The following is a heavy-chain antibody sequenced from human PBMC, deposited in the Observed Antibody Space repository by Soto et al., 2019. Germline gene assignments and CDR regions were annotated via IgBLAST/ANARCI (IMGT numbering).Heavy chain of an antibody. CDR3: ARRWFYGDYNYWYFDL. CDR1: GGSMSSSSFY. V-gene: IGHV4-39*01. J-gene: IGHJ2*01. Sequence: QLQLQESGPGLVKPSETLSLTCSVSGGSMSSSSFYWGWIRQPPGKGLEWIGSVSSSGSTYYNPALKSRVSISVDTSKNQFSLKVTSVAAADTAVYYCARRWFYGDYNYWYFDLWGRGTLVTVSS. CDR2: VSSSGST. D-gene: IGHD4-17*01.